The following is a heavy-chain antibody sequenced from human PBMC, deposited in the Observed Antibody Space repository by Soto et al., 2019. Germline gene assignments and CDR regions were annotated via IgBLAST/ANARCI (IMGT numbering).Heavy chain of an antibody. Sequence: GGSLRLSCAASGFTFSSYGMHWVRQAPGKGLEWVAVISYDGSNKYYADSVKGRFTISRDNSKNTLYLQMNSLRAEDTAVYYCAKVNSSSWYPYYFDYWGQGTLVTVSS. D-gene: IGHD6-13*01. J-gene: IGHJ4*02. CDR3: AKVNSSSWYPYYFDY. CDR2: ISYDGSNK. V-gene: IGHV3-30*18. CDR1: GFTFSSYG.